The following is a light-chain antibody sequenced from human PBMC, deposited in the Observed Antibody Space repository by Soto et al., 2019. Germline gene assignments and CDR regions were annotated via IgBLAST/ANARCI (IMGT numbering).Light chain of an antibody. J-gene: IGKJ4*01. CDR2: RVS. CDR1: QSLVYTDGNTY. CDR3: MQGTHWPLT. V-gene: IGKV2-30*01. Sequence: DVVMTQSPLSLPVTLGQPASISCMSSQSLVYTDGNTYLSWFQQRPGQSPRRLIYRVSNRDSGVPDRFSGSGSGTDFTLKISRVEAEDVGVYYCMQGTHWPLTFGGGTKVDIK.